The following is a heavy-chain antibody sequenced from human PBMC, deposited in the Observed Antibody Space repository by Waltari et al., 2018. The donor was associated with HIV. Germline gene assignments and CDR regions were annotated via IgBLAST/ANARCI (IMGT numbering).Heavy chain of an antibody. V-gene: IGHV3-30*18. CDR2: ISYDGSKK. CDR1: GFTFSSYG. CDR3: AKEVDGSGAFDY. D-gene: IGHD3-10*01. J-gene: IGHJ4*02. Sequence: QVQLVESGGGVVQPGRSLRLSCAASGFTFSSYGMHWVRQAPGKGLEWVAVISYDGSKKYYADAVKGRFTISRDNSKNTLYLQMNSLRAEDTAVYYCAKEVDGSGAFDYWGQGTLVTVSS.